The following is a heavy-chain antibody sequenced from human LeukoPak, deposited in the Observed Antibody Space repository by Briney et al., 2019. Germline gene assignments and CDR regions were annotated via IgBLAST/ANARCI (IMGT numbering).Heavy chain of an antibody. CDR1: GFTFSSHA. Sequence: GGSLRLSCAASGFTFSSHAMHWVRQAPGKGLEWVAFISYDGSIKYYADSVKGRFTISRDNARNSLYLQMNSLRAEDTAVYYCARDEGYFQHWGQGTLVTVSS. V-gene: IGHV3-30-3*01. CDR2: ISYDGSIK. J-gene: IGHJ1*01. CDR3: ARDEGYFQH.